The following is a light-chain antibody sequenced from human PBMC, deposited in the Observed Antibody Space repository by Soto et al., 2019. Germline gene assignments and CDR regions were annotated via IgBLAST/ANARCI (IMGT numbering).Light chain of an antibody. J-gene: IGKJ1*01. V-gene: IGKV3-15*01. CDR3: QQYNNWLET. Sequence: EILMTQSPSTLPVSPGERATLSCRASQSVSRNLAWYQQKPGQAPRLLIYGASTRATGIPARFSGSGSGTEFTLTISSLQSEDFEVYYCQQYNNWLETFGQGTKVDIK. CDR1: QSVSRN. CDR2: GAS.